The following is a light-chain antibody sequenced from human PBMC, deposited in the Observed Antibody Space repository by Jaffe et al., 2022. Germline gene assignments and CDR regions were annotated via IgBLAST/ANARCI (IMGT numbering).Light chain of an antibody. J-gene: IGLJ1*01. V-gene: IGLV2-11*01. CDR1: SSDVGGYNY. CDR3: CSYAGTTFV. CDR2: EVS. Sequence: QSALTQPRSVSGSPGQSVTISCTGTSSDVGGYNYVSWYQQHPGKAPKVMIYEVSKRPSGVPDRFSGSKSGNTASLTISGLQAEDEADYYCCSYAGTTFVFGTGTKVTVL.